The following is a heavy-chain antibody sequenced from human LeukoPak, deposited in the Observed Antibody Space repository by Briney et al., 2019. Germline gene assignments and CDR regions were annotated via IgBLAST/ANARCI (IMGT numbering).Heavy chain of an antibody. CDR1: GFTFSSHE. Sequence: PGGSLRLSCAASGFTFSSHEMNWVRQAPGKGLEWVSYISSSGSTIYYADSVKGRFTISRDNAKNSPYLQMNSLRAEDTAVYYCAMSRATVPTRPFDYWGQGTLVTVSS. V-gene: IGHV3-48*03. CDR2: ISSSGSTI. CDR3: AMSRATVPTRPFDY. D-gene: IGHD4-17*01. J-gene: IGHJ4*02.